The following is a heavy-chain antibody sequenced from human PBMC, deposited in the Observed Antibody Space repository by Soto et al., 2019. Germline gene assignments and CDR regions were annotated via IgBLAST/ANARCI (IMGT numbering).Heavy chain of an antibody. V-gene: IGHV4-34*01. CDR1: GGSFSGYY. D-gene: IGHD2-2*01. CDR3: ARPYCSSTSCYRLNNWFDP. CDR2: INHSGST. J-gene: IGHJ5*02. Sequence: SSETLSLTCAVYGGSFSGYYWSWIRQPPGKGLEWIGEINHSGSTNYNPSLKSRVTISVDTSKNQFSLKLSSVTAADTAVYYCARPYCSSTSCYRLNNWFDPWGQGTLVTVSS.